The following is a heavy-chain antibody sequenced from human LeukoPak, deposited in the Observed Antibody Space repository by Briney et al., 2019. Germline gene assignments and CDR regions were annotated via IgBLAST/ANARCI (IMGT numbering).Heavy chain of an antibody. Sequence: PGGSLRLSCAASGFTFSNYWMHWVRQAQGKGLVWVSRINSDGINTSYADSVKGRFTISRDNAKNTLKLQMNSLRAEDTAVYYCARRSAKYYFDYWGQGTLVTVSS. CDR3: ARRSAKYYFDY. CDR2: INSDGINT. J-gene: IGHJ4*02. V-gene: IGHV3-74*01. CDR1: GFTFSNYW.